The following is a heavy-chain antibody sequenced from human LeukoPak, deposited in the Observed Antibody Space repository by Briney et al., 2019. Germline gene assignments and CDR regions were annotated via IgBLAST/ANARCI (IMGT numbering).Heavy chain of an antibody. CDR1: GGSIRSSYYY. D-gene: IGHD1-26*01. V-gene: IGHV4-39*01. CDR3: ARRTLSGSYHSEPFDY. J-gene: IGHJ4*02. CDR2: IYDSGST. Sequence: SETLSLTCTVSGGSIRSSYYYWGWIRQPPGKGLEWIGSIYDSGSTYYNPSLKSRVTISVDTSKNQFSLKLSSVTAADTAVYYCARRTLSGSYHSEPFDYWGQGTLVTVSS.